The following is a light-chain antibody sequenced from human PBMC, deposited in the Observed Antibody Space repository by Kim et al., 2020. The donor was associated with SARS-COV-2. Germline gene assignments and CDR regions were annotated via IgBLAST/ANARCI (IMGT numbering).Light chain of an antibody. V-gene: IGKV1-5*03. CDR1: QSISSW. J-gene: IGKJ1*01. CDR2: RAS. CDR3: QQYSTLWT. Sequence: SASVGDRGTMTGRASQSISSWLAWYQQKPGKAPKVLMYRASSLESGVPSRFSGSGSGTEFTLTISSLQPDDFATYYCQQYSTLWTLGQGTKVDIK.